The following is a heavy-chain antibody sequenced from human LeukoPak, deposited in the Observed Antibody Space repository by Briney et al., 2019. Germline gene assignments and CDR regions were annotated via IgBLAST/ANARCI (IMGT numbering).Heavy chain of an antibody. D-gene: IGHD2-2*01. J-gene: IGHJ4*02. CDR2: ISGSGGST. V-gene: IGHV3-23*01. Sequence: GGSLRLSCAASGFTFSSYAMSWVRQAPGKGLEWVSAISGSGGSTYYEDSVKGRFSISRDNSKNTLYMQMNSLRAEDTAVYYCAKTGEGHVVPAAFFDYWGQGTLVTVSS. CDR1: GFTFSSYA. CDR3: AKTGEGHVVPAAFFDY.